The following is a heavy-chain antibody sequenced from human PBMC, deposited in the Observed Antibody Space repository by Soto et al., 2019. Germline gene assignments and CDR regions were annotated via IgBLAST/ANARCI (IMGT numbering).Heavy chain of an antibody. CDR2: ISYDGSNK. CDR1: GFSFSNSG. D-gene: IGHD3-22*01. CDR3: AKGPYDSSGYSDYYFDY. V-gene: IGHV3-30*18. Sequence: ESGGGVVQPGRSLRLSCAASGFSFSNSGMHWVRQAPGKGLEWVAVISYDGSNKYYADSVKGRFTISRDNSKNTLYLQMNSLRAEDTAVYYCAKGPYDSSGYSDYYFDYWGQGTLVTVSS. J-gene: IGHJ4*02.